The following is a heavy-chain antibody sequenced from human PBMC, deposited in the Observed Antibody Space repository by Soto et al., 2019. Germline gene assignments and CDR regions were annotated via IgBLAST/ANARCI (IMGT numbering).Heavy chain of an antibody. J-gene: IGHJ6*02. CDR3: AKNLTVTAAYYYGMDV. D-gene: IGHD4-4*01. CDR1: GFTFSNYP. V-gene: IGHV3-23*01. Sequence: EVQRLESGGGLVQPVGSLRLSFAASGFTFSNYPMSCVRQAPGKGREWVSAISGSGFNTYSADYVKCRVTISIDNSKDTLSLQMDSLRVEDTGVYYCAKNLTVTAAYYYGMDVWGQGATVTVSS. CDR2: ISGSGFNT.